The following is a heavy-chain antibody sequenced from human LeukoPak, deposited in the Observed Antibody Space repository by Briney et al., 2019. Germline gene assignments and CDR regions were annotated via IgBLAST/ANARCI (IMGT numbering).Heavy chain of an antibody. Sequence: GGSLRLSCAASGFTFSGSAMHWVRQASGKGLEWVGWISAFNGHTYYAQKLQGRITMTTGAPTATAHMELRSLRSDDTAVYYCARALAVLGRGPRDFDFWGQGTLVTVSS. CDR3: ARALAVLGRGPRDFDF. D-gene: IGHD4/OR15-4a*01. J-gene: IGHJ4*02. V-gene: IGHV1-18*01. CDR2: ISAFNGHT. CDR1: GFTFSGSA.